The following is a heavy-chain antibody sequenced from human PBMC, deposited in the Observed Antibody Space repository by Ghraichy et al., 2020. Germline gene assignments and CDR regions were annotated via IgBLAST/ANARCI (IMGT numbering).Heavy chain of an antibody. Sequence: ASVKVSCKASGYTFTSYYMHWVRQAPGQGLEWMGIINPSGGSTSYAQKFQGRVTMTRDTSTSTVYMELSSLRSEDTAVYYCARGLITMVRGVMSWFDPWGQGTLVTVSS. V-gene: IGHV1-46*01. J-gene: IGHJ5*02. D-gene: IGHD3-10*01. CDR3: ARGLITMVRGVMSWFDP. CDR1: GYTFTSYY. CDR2: INPSGGST.